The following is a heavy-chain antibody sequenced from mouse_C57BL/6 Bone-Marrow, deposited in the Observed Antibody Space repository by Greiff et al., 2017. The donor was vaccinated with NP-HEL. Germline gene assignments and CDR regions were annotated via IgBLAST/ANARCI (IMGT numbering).Heavy chain of an antibody. CDR3: TGAYYGRRALYYYAMDY. D-gene: IGHD1-1*01. CDR1: GFTFSNYW. CDR2: IRLKSDNYAT. Sequence: EVKVEESGGGLVQPGGSMKLSCVASGFTFSNYWMNWVRQSPEKGLEWVAQIRLKSDNYATHYAESVKGRFTISRDDSKSSVYLQMNNLRAEDTGIYYCTGAYYGRRALYYYAMDYWGQGTSVTVSS. V-gene: IGHV6-3*01. J-gene: IGHJ4*01.